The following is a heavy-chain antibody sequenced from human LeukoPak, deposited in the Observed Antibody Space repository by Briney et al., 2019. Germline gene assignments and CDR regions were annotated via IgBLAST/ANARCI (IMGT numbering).Heavy chain of an antibody. D-gene: IGHD2-21*02. CDR2: INHSGST. CDR1: GGSFSGYY. Sequence: SETLSLTCAVYGGSFSGYYWSWIRQPPGKGLEWIGEINHSGSTNYNPSLKSRVTISVDTSKNQFSLKLSSVTAADTAVYYCAKEVSVGVVVTSGWFDLWGQGTLVTVSS. J-gene: IGHJ5*02. V-gene: IGHV4-34*01. CDR3: AKEVSVGVVVTSGWFDL.